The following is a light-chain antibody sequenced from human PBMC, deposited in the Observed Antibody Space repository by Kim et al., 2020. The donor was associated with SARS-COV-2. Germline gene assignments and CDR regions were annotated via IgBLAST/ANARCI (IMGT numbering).Light chain of an antibody. CDR1: SSDVGSYNL. V-gene: IGLV2-23*02. Sequence: QSALTQPASVSGSPGQSITISCTGTSSDVGSYNLVSWYQQYPGKAPKVMIYEVSKRPSGVSNRFSGSKSGNTASLTISGLQDEDEADYYCCSYAGGSTWVFGGGTKLTVL. CDR3: CSYAGGSTWV. J-gene: IGLJ3*02. CDR2: EVS.